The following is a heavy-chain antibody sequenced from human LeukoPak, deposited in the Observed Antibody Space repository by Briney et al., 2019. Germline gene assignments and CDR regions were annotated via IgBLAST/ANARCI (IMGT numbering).Heavy chain of an antibody. J-gene: IGHJ4*02. CDR1: GFTVSNNY. CDR3: ARDRAGYTTTDYFDY. CDR2: ISGSGGST. Sequence: GGSLRLSCAASGFTVSNNYMSWVRQAPGKGLEWVSAISGSGGSTYYADSVKGRFTISRDNSKNTLYLQMNSLRAEDTAVYYCARDRAGYTTTDYFDYWGQGTLVTVSS. D-gene: IGHD6-13*01. V-gene: IGHV3-23*01.